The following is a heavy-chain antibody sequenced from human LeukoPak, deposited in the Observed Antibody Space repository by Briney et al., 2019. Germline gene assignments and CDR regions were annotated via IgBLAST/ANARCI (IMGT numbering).Heavy chain of an antibody. CDR1: GFTFSSYW. Sequence: GGSLRLSCAASGFTFSSYWMSWVRQAPGKGLEWVANIKQDGSEKYYVDSVKGRFTISRDNAKNSLYLQMNTLRVEDTAVYYCTRDLMDYDVSTGLHHYYMDVWGQGATVTVSS. CDR3: TRDLMDYDVSTGLHHYYMDV. CDR2: IKQDGSEK. J-gene: IGHJ6*02. D-gene: IGHD3-9*01. V-gene: IGHV3-7*01.